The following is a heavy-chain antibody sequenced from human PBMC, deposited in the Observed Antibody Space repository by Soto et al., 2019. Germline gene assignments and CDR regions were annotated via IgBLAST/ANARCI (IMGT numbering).Heavy chain of an antibody. J-gene: IGHJ6*02. CDR1: GGSISSGGYY. V-gene: IGHV4-31*03. Sequence: QVQLQESGPGLVKPSQTLSLTCTVSGGSISSGGYYWSWIRQHPGKGLEWIGYLYYSGSTYYNPPLKSRVTISVDTSKNPFSLKLSSVTAADTAVYYCAASCVACGGFNYYGMDVWGQGTTVTVSS. CDR3: AASCVACGGFNYYGMDV. CDR2: LYYSGST. D-gene: IGHD5-12*01.